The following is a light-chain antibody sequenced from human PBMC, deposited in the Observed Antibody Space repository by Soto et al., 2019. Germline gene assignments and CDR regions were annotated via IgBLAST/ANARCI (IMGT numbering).Light chain of an antibody. CDR1: QDIHTW. Sequence: DMQMTKSPSSVSASLGDRVTITCRASQDIHTWLARYQQKPGQAPKLLIYGESHLQSGVPARFSGSGSGTDFTLPISSQQSEDFATYYCQQANSFPFTFGPGTKVDGK. J-gene: IGKJ3*01. V-gene: IGKV1-12*01. CDR3: QQANSFPFT. CDR2: GES.